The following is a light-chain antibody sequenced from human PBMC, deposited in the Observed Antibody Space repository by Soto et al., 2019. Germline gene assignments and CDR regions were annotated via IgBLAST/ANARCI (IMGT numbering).Light chain of an antibody. J-gene: IGLJ3*02. V-gene: IGLV1-47*01. CDR1: SSNIGSNY. CDR2: RND. CDR3: AAWDDSLSGVV. Sequence: QSVLTQPPSASGTPGQRVTISCSGSSSNIGSNYVYWYQQLPGPAPKLLIYRNDQRPSGVPDRFSGSKSGTSASLAISGLRSDDEADYYCAAWDDSLSGVVFGGGTQLTVL.